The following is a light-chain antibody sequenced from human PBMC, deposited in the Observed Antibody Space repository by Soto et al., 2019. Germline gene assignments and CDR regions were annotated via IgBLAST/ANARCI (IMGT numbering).Light chain of an antibody. V-gene: IGKV3-20*01. CDR2: GVS. J-gene: IGKJ1*01. Sequence: EIVLTQSPGTLSLSPGERATLSCRASQSVSSSYLAWYQQKAGQAPRLLIYGVSSRATGIPDKFSGSGSGTDFTLTISRVEPEDFAVYYCEQYGSSSPTFGQGTKVDIK. CDR1: QSVSSSY. CDR3: EQYGSSSPT.